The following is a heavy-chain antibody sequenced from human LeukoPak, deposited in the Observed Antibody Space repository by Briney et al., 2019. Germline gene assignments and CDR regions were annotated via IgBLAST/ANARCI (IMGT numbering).Heavy chain of an antibody. J-gene: IGHJ4*02. V-gene: IGHV4-59*01. CDR1: GGSISSYS. CDR3: ARGYSYGYIDY. Sequence: SETLSLTCTVSGGSISSYSWSWIRQPPGEGLEWIGYMYNSGSTNYNPSLKSRVTISIDTSKNQFSLKLSSVTAADTAVYYCARGYSYGYIDYWGQGTLVTVSS. D-gene: IGHD5-18*01. CDR2: MYNSGST.